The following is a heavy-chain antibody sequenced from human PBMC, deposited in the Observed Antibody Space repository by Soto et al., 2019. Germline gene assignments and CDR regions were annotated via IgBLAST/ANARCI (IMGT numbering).Heavy chain of an antibody. D-gene: IGHD2-2*01. V-gene: IGHV4-31*03. Sequence: QVQLQESGPGLVKPSQTLSLTCTVSGGSITSSGYYWSWIRQHPGEGLEWIGFTSNSGSTSYNPSLESRVTISVATSSNQFSLNLKSGTAADTAVYYCARGGGSTKGDYWGQGTLVTVSP. J-gene: IGHJ4*02. CDR2: TSNSGST. CDR1: GGSITSSGYY. CDR3: ARGGGSTKGDY.